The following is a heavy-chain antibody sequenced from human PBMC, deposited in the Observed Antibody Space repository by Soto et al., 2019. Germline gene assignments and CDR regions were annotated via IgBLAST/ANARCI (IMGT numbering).Heavy chain of an antibody. D-gene: IGHD6-19*01. CDR3: STTISSGGLSGDS. CDR1: GLSLNSNYF. J-gene: IGHJ4*02. V-gene: IGHV4-39*01. CDR2: IYFGGNT. Sequence: PSETLSLTCAVSGLSLNSNYFWGWIRQTPGRGLEWIGSIYFGGNTYYTPSLKSRVTISADLSKNQFSLELDSVTAADTAVYYFSTTISSGGLSGDSGGQGIPVAVYS.